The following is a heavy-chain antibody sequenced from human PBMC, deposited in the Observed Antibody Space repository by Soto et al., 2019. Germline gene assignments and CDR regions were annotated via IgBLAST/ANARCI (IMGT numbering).Heavy chain of an antibody. Sequence: QVQLVQSGAEVKKPGASVKVSCKPFGYTFTSYYIHWVRQAPGEGLEWVGIVNPSSGVTGYTQKFQGRVTMTTDTSTSTVYMELSSLRSEDTAVYYCARDMREGLSGWQGVDYWGQGTLVTVSS. J-gene: IGHJ4*02. CDR1: GYTFTSYY. CDR3: ARDMREGLSGWQGVDY. CDR2: VNPSSGVT. D-gene: IGHD6-19*01. V-gene: IGHV1-46*01.